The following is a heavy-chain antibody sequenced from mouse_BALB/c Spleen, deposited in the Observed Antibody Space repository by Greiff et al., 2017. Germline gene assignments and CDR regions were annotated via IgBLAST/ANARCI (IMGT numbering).Heavy chain of an antibody. Sequence: EVKLQESGPGLVKPSQSLSLTCTVTGYSITSDYAWNWIRQFPGNKLEWMGYISYSGSTSYNPSLKSRISITRDTSKNQFFLQLNSVTTEDTATYYCARRDFIPTARFDYWGQGTTLTVSS. CDR3: ARRDFIPTARFDY. CDR2: ISYSGST. V-gene: IGHV3-2*02. J-gene: IGHJ2*01. D-gene: IGHD1-2*01. CDR1: GYSITSDYA.